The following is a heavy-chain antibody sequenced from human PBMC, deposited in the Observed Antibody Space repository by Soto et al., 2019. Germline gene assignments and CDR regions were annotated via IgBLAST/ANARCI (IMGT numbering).Heavy chain of an antibody. D-gene: IGHD2-15*01. CDR2: IIPILGIA. CDR3: ARCGNYYYGMDV. CDR1: GYTFTSYG. V-gene: IGHV1-69*04. J-gene: IGHJ6*02. Sequence: SVKVSCKASGYTFTSYGISWVRQAPGQGLEWMGRIIPILGIANYAQKFQGRVTITADKSTSTAYMELSSLRSEDTAVYDCARCGNYYYGMDVWGQGTKVTVSS.